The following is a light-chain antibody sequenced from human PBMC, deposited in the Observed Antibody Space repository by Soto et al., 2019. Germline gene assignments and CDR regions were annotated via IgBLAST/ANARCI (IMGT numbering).Light chain of an antibody. V-gene: IGKV3D-15*01. J-gene: IGKJ4*01. CDR1: QSVGTN. Sequence: EIVMTQSPATLSVSPGERATLSCRASQSVGTNLAWYQQRPGQAPGLLISGASTRATGIPVRFSGSGSGTGFSLTISILQSEDLAIYYCLRYDDWPPVTFGGGTKLEV. CDR3: LRYDDWPPVT. CDR2: GAS.